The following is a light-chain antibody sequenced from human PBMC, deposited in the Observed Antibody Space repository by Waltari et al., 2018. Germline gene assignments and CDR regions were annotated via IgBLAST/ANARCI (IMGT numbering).Light chain of an antibody. Sequence: SYELTQPSSVPVSTGQTARITCSGNDLPEAYAYWYQQKAGQAPLVVIFKHSSRPAGVPERFSGSKSGTTVTLTITEVRAGDEADYYCQSAHSDANCVVFGGGTKLTVL. CDR2: KHS. CDR3: QSAHSDANCVV. CDR1: DLPEAY. J-gene: IGLJ2*01. V-gene: IGLV3-25*03.